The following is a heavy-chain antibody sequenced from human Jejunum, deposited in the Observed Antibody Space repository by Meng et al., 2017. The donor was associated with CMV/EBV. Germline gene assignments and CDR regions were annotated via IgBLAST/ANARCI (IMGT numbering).Heavy chain of an antibody. J-gene: IGHJ4*02. Sequence: SYWMHWVRQAPGKGLVWVSRINSDGSSTSYADSVKGRFTISRDNAKNTLYLQMNSLRAEDTAVYYCTRGENVLRFLEWLSGVDYWGQGTLVTVSS. CDR3: TRGENVLRFLEWLSGVDY. CDR1: SYW. D-gene: IGHD3-3*01. CDR2: INSDGSST. V-gene: IGHV3-74*01.